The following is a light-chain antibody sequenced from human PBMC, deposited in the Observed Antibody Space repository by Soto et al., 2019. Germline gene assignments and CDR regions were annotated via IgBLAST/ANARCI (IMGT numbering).Light chain of an antibody. Sequence: DIQMTQSPSTLSASVGDRVTITCRASQSISSWLAWYQQKPGKAPKLLIYKASSLESGVPSRFSGSGSGTEFPLTISTLQPDDFATYYSQQYNSYSRTFAQGPKVKTK. J-gene: IGKJ1*01. CDR2: KAS. CDR1: QSISSW. CDR3: QQYNSYSRT. V-gene: IGKV1-5*03.